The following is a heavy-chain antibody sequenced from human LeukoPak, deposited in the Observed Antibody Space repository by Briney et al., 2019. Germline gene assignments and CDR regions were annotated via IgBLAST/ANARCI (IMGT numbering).Heavy chain of an antibody. CDR1: GYTFTNND. J-gene: IGHJ4*02. CDR3: ARDRLRAMTTVTPNY. V-gene: IGHV1-8*01. D-gene: IGHD4-17*01. Sequence: AASVKVSCKTSGYTFTNNDIHWVRQAPGQALEWMGWMHPDTGDTGYAQKFQGRVIMTRDTSISTAYMELSSLRPDDTAVYYCARDRLRAMTTVTPNYWGQGTLVTVSS. CDR2: MHPDTGDT.